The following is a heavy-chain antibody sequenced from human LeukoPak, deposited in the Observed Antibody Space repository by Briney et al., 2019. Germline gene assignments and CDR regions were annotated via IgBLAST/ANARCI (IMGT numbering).Heavy chain of an antibody. CDR2: ISADGRTQ. J-gene: IGHJ6*03. D-gene: IGHD2-2*01. CDR3: ARAREGYCSSTSCYAYYYYYMDV. CDR1: GFTFSTYS. V-gene: IGHV3-30*03. Sequence: GGSLRLSCAASGFTFSTYSIHWVRQAPGKGLEWVTVISADGRTQYYSDSVKGRFTISRDNSLNTLHLQMNSLRTGDTAVYYCARAREGYCSSTSCYAYYYYYMDVWGKGTTVTVSS.